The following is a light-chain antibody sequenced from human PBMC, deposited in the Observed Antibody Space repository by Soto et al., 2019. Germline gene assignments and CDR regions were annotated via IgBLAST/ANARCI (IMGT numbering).Light chain of an antibody. CDR2: GAS. V-gene: IGKV3-20*01. J-gene: IGKJ3*01. CDR1: QSVNSNY. Sequence: EIVLTQSPGTLSLSPGERATLSCRASQSVNSNYLAWYQQKPGQAPRLLIYGASSRATGIPDRFSGSGSGTDFTLTISRREPEDFAVYYCHQYSNSPATFGPGTKVDIK. CDR3: HQYSNSPAT.